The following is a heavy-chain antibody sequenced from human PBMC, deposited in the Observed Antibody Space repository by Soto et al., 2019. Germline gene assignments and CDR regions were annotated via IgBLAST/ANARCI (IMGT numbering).Heavy chain of an antibody. CDR3: VRDMNTAMGNLDF. J-gene: IGHJ4*02. CDR2: ISSRSSTT. D-gene: IGHD5-18*01. V-gene: IGHV3-48*02. CDR1: GFIFSTCS. Sequence: EVQLVESGGGLVQPGGSLRLSCAASGFIFSTCSFNWVRQAPGKGLEWISYISSRSSTTYYADSVKGRFTISRDDARNSLYLQMNILRDEDTAIHYCVRDMNTAMGNLDFWGQGTLVTVSS.